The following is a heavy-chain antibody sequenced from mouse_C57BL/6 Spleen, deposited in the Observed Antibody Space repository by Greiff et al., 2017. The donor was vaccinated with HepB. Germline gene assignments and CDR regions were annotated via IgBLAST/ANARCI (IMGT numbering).Heavy chain of an antibody. Sequence: VQLQQSGAELVRPGASVTLSCKASGYTFTDYEMHWVKQTPVHGLEWIGAIDPETGGTAYNQKFKGKAILTADKSSSTAYMELRSLTSEDSAVYYCTRVETGNAMDYWGQGTSVTVSS. CDR3: TRVETGNAMDY. J-gene: IGHJ4*01. V-gene: IGHV1-15*01. D-gene: IGHD4-1*01. CDR1: GYTFTDYE. CDR2: IDPETGGT.